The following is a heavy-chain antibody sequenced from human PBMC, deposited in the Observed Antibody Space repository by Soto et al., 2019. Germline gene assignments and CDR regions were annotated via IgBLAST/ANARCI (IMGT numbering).Heavy chain of an antibody. V-gene: IGHV1-18*01. Sequence: RASVKVSCKASGYTFTSYGISWVRQAPGQGLEWMGWISAYNDNTNYAQKLQGRVTMTTDTSTSTAYMELRSLRSDDTAVYYCARDRWSSSPTYYYYYGMDVWGQGTTVTV. D-gene: IGHD6-6*01. CDR3: ARDRWSSSPTYYYYYGMDV. J-gene: IGHJ6*02. CDR1: GYTFTSYG. CDR2: ISAYNDNT.